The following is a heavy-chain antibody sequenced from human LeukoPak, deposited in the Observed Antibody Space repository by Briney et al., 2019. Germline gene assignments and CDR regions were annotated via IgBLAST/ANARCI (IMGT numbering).Heavy chain of an antibody. V-gene: IGHV4-59*01. CDR3: AVNYYGSGSHDAFDI. D-gene: IGHD3-10*01. Sequence: SETLSLTCTVSGGSISSYYWSWIRQPPGKGLEWIGYIYYSGSTNYNPSLKSRVTISVDTSKNQFSLKLSSVTAADTAVYYCAVNYYGSGSHDAFDIWGQGTMVTVSS. J-gene: IGHJ3*02. CDR2: IYYSGST. CDR1: GGSISSYY.